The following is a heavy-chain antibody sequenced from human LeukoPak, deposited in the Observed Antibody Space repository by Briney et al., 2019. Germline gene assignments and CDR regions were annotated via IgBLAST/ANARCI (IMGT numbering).Heavy chain of an antibody. Sequence: ASVKGSCTASGYTFTGYYMHWVRQAPGQGLELMGWVHPNSGGTNYAQKFQGRVTMTRDTSISTAYMELSRLRSDDTAVYYCAREPVLAGDYYYYGMDVWGQGTTVTVSS. CDR3: AREPVLAGDYYYYGMDV. V-gene: IGHV1-2*02. J-gene: IGHJ6*02. CDR2: VHPNSGGT. CDR1: GYTFTGYY. D-gene: IGHD1-14*01.